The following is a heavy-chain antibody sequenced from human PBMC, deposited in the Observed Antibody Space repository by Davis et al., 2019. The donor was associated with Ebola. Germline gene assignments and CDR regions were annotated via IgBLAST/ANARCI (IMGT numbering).Heavy chain of an antibody. CDR3: ARDPIPTSIVVVVAAPDY. D-gene: IGHD2-15*01. CDR2: INPRGGST. Sequence: ASVKVSCKASGYTFTSYYMHWVRQAPGPGLEWMGIINPRGGSTSYAQKFQGRVTMTRDTSTSTVYMELSSLRSEDTAVYYCARDPIPTSIVVVVAAPDYWGQGTLVTVSS. V-gene: IGHV1-46*01. CDR1: GYTFTSYY. J-gene: IGHJ4*02.